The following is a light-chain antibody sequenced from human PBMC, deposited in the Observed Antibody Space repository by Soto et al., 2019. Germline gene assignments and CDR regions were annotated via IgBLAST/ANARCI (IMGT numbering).Light chain of an antibody. Sequence: EIVLTQSPGTLSLSPGERATLSCRASQSVSSSSYLAWYQQKPGQAPRLLIYGASSRATGIPDRFSGSGSATDCPLTISRLEPEDVEVYYCRQYGSSPSYTCGQGTKLEIK. J-gene: IGKJ2*01. CDR3: RQYGSSPSYT. V-gene: IGKV3-20*01. CDR2: GAS. CDR1: QSVSSSSY.